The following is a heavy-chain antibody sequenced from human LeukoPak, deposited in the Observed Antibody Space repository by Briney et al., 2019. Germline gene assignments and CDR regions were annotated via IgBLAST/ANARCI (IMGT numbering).Heavy chain of an antibody. CDR3: ARISTVTTSRAYYYYYYMDV. Sequence: PSETLSLTCTVSGGSISSYYWCWIRQPAGKGLEWIGRIYTSGSTNYNPSLKSRVTMSVDTSKNQFSLKLSSVTAADTAVYYCARISTVTTSRAYYYYYYMDVWGKGTTVTVSS. V-gene: IGHV4-4*07. CDR1: GGSISSYY. J-gene: IGHJ6*03. CDR2: IYTSGST. D-gene: IGHD4-17*01.